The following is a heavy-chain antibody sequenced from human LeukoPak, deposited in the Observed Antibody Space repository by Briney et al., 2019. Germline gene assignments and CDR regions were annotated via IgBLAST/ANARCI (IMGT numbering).Heavy chain of an antibody. CDR2: IYGSGST. V-gene: IGHV4-59*01. Sequence: SETLSLTCTVSGASICIYYWSWIPQPPGKGLELIGNIYGSGSTTYNPSLKSRITISVDTSKDQVSLKLSSVTAADTAVYYCARDGDYARYFDLWGRGTLVTVSS. J-gene: IGHJ2*01. CDR3: ARDGDYARYFDL. D-gene: IGHD2-21*01. CDR1: GASICIYY.